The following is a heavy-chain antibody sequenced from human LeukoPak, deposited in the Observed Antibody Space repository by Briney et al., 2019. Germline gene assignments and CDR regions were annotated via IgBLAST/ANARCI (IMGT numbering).Heavy chain of an antibody. CDR3: ARGVAAAGGLFDP. V-gene: IGHV3-11*01. CDR1: GGSFSGYY. CDR2: ISSSGSTI. D-gene: IGHD6-13*01. Sequence: KTSETLSLTCAVYGGSFSGYYWSWIRQAPGKGLEWVSYISSSGSTIYYADSVKGRFTISRDNAKNSLYLQMNSLRAEDTAVYYCARGVAAAGGLFDPWGQGTLVTVSS. J-gene: IGHJ5*02.